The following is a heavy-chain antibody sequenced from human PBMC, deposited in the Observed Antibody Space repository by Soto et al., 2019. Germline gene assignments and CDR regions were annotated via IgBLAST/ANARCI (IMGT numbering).Heavy chain of an antibody. J-gene: IGHJ5*02. CDR3: AIAGYCTTTSCYQGRFDP. CDR2: FFYSGST. CDR1: GGSISSSSYY. D-gene: IGHD2-2*01. V-gene: IGHV4-39*01. Sequence: SETLSLTCTVSGGSISSSSYYWGWIRQPPGKGLEWIGSFFYSGSTNYNPSLKSRVTISVDTSKNQFSLNLSSVTAADTAVYYCAIAGYCTTTSCYQGRFDPWGQGTLVTVS.